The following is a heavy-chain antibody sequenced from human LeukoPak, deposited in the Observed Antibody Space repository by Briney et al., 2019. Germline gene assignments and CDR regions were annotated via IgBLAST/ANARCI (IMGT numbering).Heavy chain of an antibody. CDR3: ARTSGGSCYDY. D-gene: IGHD2-15*01. CDR1: GYTFTSYY. V-gene: IGHV1-46*01. Sequence: ASVKVSCKASGYTFTSYYMHWVRQAPGQGLEWMGIINPSGGSTSHAQKFQGRVTMTRDMSTSTVYMELSSLRSEDTAVYYCARTSGGSCYDYWGQGTLVTVSS. CDR2: INPSGGST. J-gene: IGHJ4*02.